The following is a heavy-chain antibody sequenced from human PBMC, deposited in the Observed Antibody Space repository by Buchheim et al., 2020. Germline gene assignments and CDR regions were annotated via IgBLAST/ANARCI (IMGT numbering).Heavy chain of an antibody. CDR3: SRGDGGLDR. Sequence: EVQLVESGGGLVQPGGSLRLACAASGFTLSNYWMHWVRQAPGKGLMWVSQITNDGTNTKYADPVKGRSTISRDKRRHMIYLQMNSLRVDDTGVYYYSRGDGGLDRWGQGTL. CDR2: ITNDGTNT. D-gene: IGHD3-16*01. V-gene: IGHV3-74*03. CDR1: GFTLSNYW. J-gene: IGHJ5*02.